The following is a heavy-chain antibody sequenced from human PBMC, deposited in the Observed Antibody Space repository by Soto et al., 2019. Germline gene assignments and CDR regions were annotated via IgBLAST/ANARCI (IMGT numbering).Heavy chain of an antibody. Sequence: PGGSLRLSCRASGFTFTDHYMDWVRQAPGTGLEWIARTKNKPNNYTTTYAASVKGRFTISRDDSESSLYLQMNNLKTEDTAVYYCAKEIRRDYYYYYPLDVWGQGTTVTVSS. CDR2: TKNKPNNYTT. V-gene: IGHV3-72*01. CDR1: GFTFTDHY. CDR3: AKEIRRDYYYYYPLDV. J-gene: IGHJ6*02.